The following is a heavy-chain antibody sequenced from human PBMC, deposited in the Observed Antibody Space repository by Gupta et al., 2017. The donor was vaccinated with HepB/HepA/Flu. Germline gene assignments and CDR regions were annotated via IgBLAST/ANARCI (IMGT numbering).Heavy chain of an antibody. CDR1: GGTLSSYA. D-gene: IGHD3-3*01. CDR2: IIPIFGTA. Sequence: QVQLVQSGAEVKKPGSSVKVSCKASGGTLSSYAISWLRQAPGQGLEWMGGIIPIFGTANYAQKFQGRVRITADESTSTAYMELSSLISEDTAVYYCVRDRVTICGVRNYYYYYMDVWGKGTTVTVSS. J-gene: IGHJ6*03. CDR3: VRDRVTICGVRNYYYYYMDV. V-gene: IGHV1-69*01.